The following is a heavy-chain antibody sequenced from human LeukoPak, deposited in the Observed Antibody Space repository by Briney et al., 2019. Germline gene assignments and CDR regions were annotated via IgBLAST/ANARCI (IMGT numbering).Heavy chain of an antibody. V-gene: IGHV4-31*03. CDR1: GGSISSGGYY. J-gene: IGHJ4*02. CDR3: ARGGPTPFDY. CDR2: IYYSGST. Sequence: NASETLSLTCTVSGGSISSGGYYWSWIRQHPGKGLEWIGYIYYSGSTYYNPSLKSRVTISVDTSKNQFSLKLSSVTAADTAVYYCARGGPTPFDYWGQGSLVTVSS.